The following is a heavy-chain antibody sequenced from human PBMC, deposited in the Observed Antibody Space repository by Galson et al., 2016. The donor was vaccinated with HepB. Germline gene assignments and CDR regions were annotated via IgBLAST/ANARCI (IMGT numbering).Heavy chain of an antibody. CDR1: GFTFSSYD. V-gene: IGHV3-23*01. CDR2: ISGIGTSP. CDR3: AKAVSRWYQGGDS. Sequence: SLRLSCAASGFTFSSYDMIWVRQAPGKGLEWVSAISGIGTSPYYGDSVKGRFTISRDNSKSTLYLQMSSLRVEDTAVYFCAKAVSRWYQGGDSGGQGTLVTVSS. J-gene: IGHJ4*02. D-gene: IGHD6-19*01.